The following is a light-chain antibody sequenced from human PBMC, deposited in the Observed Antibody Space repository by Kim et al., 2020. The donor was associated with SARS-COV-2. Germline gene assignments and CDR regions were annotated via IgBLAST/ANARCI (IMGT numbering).Light chain of an antibody. CDR2: DVD. V-gene: IGLV2-14*04. CDR3: SSYTISTTWV. J-gene: IGLJ3*02. Sequence: GHAITVSCTGTSSDVGGYDYVSWYQQHPGKAPKVMIYDVDKRPSGVSNRFSGTKSGNTASLTISGLQAEDEADYFCSSYTISTTWVFGGGTQLTVL. CDR1: SSDVGGYDY.